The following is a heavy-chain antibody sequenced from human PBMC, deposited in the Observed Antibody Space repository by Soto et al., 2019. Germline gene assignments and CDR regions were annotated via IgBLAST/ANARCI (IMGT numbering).Heavy chain of an antibody. V-gene: IGHV1-69*01. J-gene: IGHJ6*02. CDR3: ALPSSSSRGAYYYYGMDV. CDR1: GGTFSSYA. Sequence: QVQLVQSGAEVKKPGSSLKVSCKASGGTFSSYAISWVRQAPGQGLEWMGGIIPIFGTANYAQKFQGRVTITADESTSTAYMELSSLRSEDTAVYYCALPSSSSRGAYYYYGMDVWGQGTTVTVSS. D-gene: IGHD6-6*01. CDR2: IIPIFGTA.